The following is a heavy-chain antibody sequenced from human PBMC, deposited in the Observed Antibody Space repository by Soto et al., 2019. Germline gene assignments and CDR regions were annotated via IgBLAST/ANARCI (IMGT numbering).Heavy chain of an antibody. CDR1: GFTVSTND. D-gene: IGHD6-19*01. CDR2: ISSGGTI. J-gene: IGHJ5*02. CDR3: TIDSQAGTQGRLLAP. Sequence: GGSLRLSCSASGFTVSTNDMSWVHQAPGEGLEWVSIISSGGTISYADSVKGRFTISRDNSKNTLFLQMNSLRADDTAIYYCTIDSQAGTQGRLLAPWGQGTLVTVSS. V-gene: IGHV3-53*01.